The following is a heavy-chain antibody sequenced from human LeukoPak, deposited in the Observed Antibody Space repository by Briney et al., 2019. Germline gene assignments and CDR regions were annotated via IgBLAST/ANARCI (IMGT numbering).Heavy chain of an antibody. CDR1: GYSFTSYW. CDR3: AREGYSSGWYFGRGDAFDI. Sequence: ESLKISCKGSGYSFTSYWISWVRQMPGKGLEWMGRIDPSDSYTNYSPSFQGHVTISADKSISTAYLQWSSLKASDTAMYYCAREGYSSGWYFGRGDAFDIWGQGTMVTVSS. V-gene: IGHV5-10-1*01. CDR2: IDPSDSYT. D-gene: IGHD6-19*01. J-gene: IGHJ3*02.